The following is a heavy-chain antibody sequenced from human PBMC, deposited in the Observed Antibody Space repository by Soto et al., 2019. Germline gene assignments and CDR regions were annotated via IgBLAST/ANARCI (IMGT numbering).Heavy chain of an antibody. V-gene: IGHV4-4*02. CDR2: IYHSGST. CDR3: ARDRPYYYGSGSNNWFDP. D-gene: IGHD3-10*01. CDR1: GGSITSSNW. Sequence: ASETLSLTCAVSGGSITSSNWWSWVRQPPAKGLEWIGEIYHSGSTNYNPSLKSRVTMSVDKSKNQFSLNLSSVTAADTAVYYCARDRPYYYGSGSNNWFDPWGQGTLVTVSS. J-gene: IGHJ5*02.